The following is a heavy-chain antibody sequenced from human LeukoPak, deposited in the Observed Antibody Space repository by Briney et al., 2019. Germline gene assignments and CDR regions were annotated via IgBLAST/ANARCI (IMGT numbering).Heavy chain of an antibody. CDR2: IYPGDSDT. D-gene: IGHD1-26*01. CDR3: ARGGSGSYYYSWFDP. CDR1: GYSFTSYW. V-gene: IGHV5-51*01. Sequence: GESLKISCQGSGYSFTSYWIGWVRQMPGKGLEWMGIIYPGDSDTRYSPSFQGQVTISADKSISTAYLQWSSLKASDTAMYYCARGGSGSYYYSWFDPWGQGTLVTVSS. J-gene: IGHJ5*02.